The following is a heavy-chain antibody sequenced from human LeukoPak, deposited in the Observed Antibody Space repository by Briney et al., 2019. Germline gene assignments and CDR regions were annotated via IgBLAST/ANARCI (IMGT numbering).Heavy chain of an antibody. D-gene: IGHD4-23*01. J-gene: IGHJ5*02. CDR1: GGSITSYY. V-gene: IGHV4-59*01. Sequence: PSETLSLTCSVSGGSITSYYWSWIRQSPMKGLEWIGSVYNRGTTLYNPSLKSRVTISGDTSKNQLSLRMTYVTTADTAVYFCARDYGGNSGEFDAWGQGTLVTVSS. CDR3: ARDYGGNSGEFDA. CDR2: VYNRGTT.